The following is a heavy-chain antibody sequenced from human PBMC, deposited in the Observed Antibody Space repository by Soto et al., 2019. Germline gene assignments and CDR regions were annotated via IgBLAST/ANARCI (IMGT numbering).Heavy chain of an antibody. V-gene: IGHV4-59*08. CDR2: IYYSGST. D-gene: IGHD3-10*01. CDR3: ARRALWFGAYAFEI. Sequence: SETLSLTCTVSGGSISSYYWSWIRQPPGKGLEWIGYIYYSGSTNYNPSLKSRVTISVDTSKNQFSLKLSSVTAADTAVYYCARRALWFGAYAFEIRGQGTMVIVSS. J-gene: IGHJ3*02. CDR1: GGSISSYY.